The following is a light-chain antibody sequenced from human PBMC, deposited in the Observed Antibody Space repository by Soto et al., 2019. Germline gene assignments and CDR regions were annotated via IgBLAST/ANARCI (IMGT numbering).Light chain of an antibody. CDR1: SSDIGAYNY. J-gene: IGLJ1*01. V-gene: IGLV2-8*01. Sequence: QSALTQPPSASGSPGQSVTISCTGTSSDIGAYNYVSWYQQYPGKAPKLMIYEVSERPSGVPDRFSGSKSGNTASLTVSGLQAEDEADYYCSSFAGSNNLYVFGTGTKVTVL. CDR2: EVS. CDR3: SSFAGSNNLYV.